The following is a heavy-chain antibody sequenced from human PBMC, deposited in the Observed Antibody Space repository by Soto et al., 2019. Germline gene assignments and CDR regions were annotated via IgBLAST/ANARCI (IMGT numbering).Heavy chain of an antibody. D-gene: IGHD5-12*01. CDR2: ISGSGGST. J-gene: IGHJ3*02. CDR1: GFTFSSYA. CDR3: ARVPYSGYDPFPVGRQDAFDI. V-gene: IGHV3-23*01. Sequence: GGSLRLSCAASGFTFSSYAMSWVRQAPGKGLEWVSAISGSGGSTYYADSVKGRFTISRHNSKNTLYLQMNSLRAEDTAVYYCARVPYSGYDPFPVGRQDAFDIWGQGTMVTVSS.